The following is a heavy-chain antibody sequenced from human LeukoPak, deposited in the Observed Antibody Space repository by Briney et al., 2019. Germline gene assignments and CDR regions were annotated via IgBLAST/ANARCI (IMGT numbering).Heavy chain of an antibody. CDR1: GFTFSSYW. J-gene: IGHJ4*02. CDR2: IKQDGSEK. D-gene: IGHD1-26*01. Sequence: GGSLRLSCAASGFTFSSYWMSWVRQAPGKGLEGVANIKQDGSEKYYVDSVKGRFTISRDNAKNSLYLQMNSLRAEDTAVYYCARDKVVGPSNFDYWGQGTLVTVSS. V-gene: IGHV3-7*01. CDR3: ARDKVVGPSNFDY.